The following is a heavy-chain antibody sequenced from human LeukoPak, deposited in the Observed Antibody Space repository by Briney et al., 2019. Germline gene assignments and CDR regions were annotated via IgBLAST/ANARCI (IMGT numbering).Heavy chain of an antibody. Sequence: GESLKISCKGSGYSFTSYWIGWVRQMPGKGLEWMGIIYPGDSDTRYSPSFQGQVTISADKSISTAYLQWSSLKASDTAMYYCARWHSSSWSRLAPDYWGQGTLVTVSS. CDR2: IYPGDSDT. J-gene: IGHJ4*02. V-gene: IGHV5-51*01. CDR1: GYSFTSYW. CDR3: ARWHSSSWSRLAPDY. D-gene: IGHD6-13*01.